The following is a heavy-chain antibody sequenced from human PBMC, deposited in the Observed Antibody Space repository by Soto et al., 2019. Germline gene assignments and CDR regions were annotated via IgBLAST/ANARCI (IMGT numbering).Heavy chain of an antibody. CDR3: VGSYYHGSRSFYNVRAFDI. V-gene: IGHV5-51*03. D-gene: IGHD3-10*01. J-gene: IGHJ3*02. CDR1: GSSIPSYC. CDR2: ICPGDSDT. Sequence: QLVQSEAEVKKWGESLKISCKASGSSIPSYCIGWVRQMPGNGLEWLGIICPGDSDTTYSPSSQGHVTISADKSIRTAYLQWLSLKASDTAMFYCVGSYYHGSRSFYNVRAFDIWGQGTTVTVSS.